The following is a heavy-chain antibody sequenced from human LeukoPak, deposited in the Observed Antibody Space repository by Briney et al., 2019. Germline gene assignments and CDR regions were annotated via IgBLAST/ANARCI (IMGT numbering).Heavy chain of an antibody. Sequence: PGGSLRLSCAASGFTFSSYEMNWVRQAPGKGLEWVGRIKSKTDGGTAEYGAPVKGRFTISRDDSKNTLYLQMNSLNTDDTAVYYCTTGLRWYHVGYDYWGQGTLVTVSS. V-gene: IGHV3-15*01. J-gene: IGHJ4*02. CDR1: GFTFSSYE. CDR3: TTGLRWYHVGYDY. D-gene: IGHD6-13*01. CDR2: IKSKTDGGTA.